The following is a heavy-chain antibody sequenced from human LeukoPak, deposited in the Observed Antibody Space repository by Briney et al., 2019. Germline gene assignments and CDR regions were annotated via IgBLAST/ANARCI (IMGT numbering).Heavy chain of an antibody. CDR2: IYYSGST. D-gene: IGHD6-6*01. CDR1: GGSISSSSYY. V-gene: IGHV4-39*02. Sequence: PSETLSLTCTVSGGSISSSSYYWGWIRQPPGKGLEWIGSIYYSGSTYYNPSLKSRVTISVDTSKNQFSLKLSSVTAADTAVYYCARENWTGSSSSNYFDYWGQGTLVTVSS. J-gene: IGHJ4*02. CDR3: ARENWTGSSSSNYFDY.